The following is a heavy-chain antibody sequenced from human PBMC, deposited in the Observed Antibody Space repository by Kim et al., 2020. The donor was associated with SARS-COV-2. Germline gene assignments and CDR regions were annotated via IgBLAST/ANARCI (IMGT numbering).Heavy chain of an antibody. CDR3: AREFSKNQYGSGYYYYGMDV. CDR2: IIPILGIT. Sequence: SVKVSCKASGGIFRSYAISWVRQAPGQGLEWMGRIIPILGITSYAQKFQGRVTITADKSTGTAYMELSSLRSEDTAVYYCAREFSKNQYGSGYYYYGMDVWGRGTTVTVSS. J-gene: IGHJ6*02. D-gene: IGHD3-10*01. CDR1: GGIFRSYA. V-gene: IGHV1-69*04.